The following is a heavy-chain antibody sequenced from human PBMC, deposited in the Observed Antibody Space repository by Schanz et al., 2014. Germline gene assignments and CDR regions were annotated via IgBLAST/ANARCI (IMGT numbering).Heavy chain of an antibody. CDR1: GGTFSSYT. CDR2: ISPYNGNT. CDR3: ARGGYSSGWYDRDIAHFDY. D-gene: IGHD6-19*01. J-gene: IGHJ4*02. Sequence: QLQLVHSGAEVKKPGSSVKVSCKLSGGTFSSYTISWMRQAPGQGLEWMGWISPYNGNTNYAQKLQGRVTMTTDTSTSTAYMELRSLRSDDTAVYYCARGGYSSGWYDRDIAHFDYWGQGTLVTVSS. V-gene: IGHV1-18*01.